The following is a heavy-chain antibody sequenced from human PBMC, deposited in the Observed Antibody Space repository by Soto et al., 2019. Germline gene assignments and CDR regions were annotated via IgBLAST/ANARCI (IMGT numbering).Heavy chain of an antibody. CDR1: GGTLSSYA. J-gene: IGHJ6*02. CDR2: IIPISGTA. CDR3: ARSQGSSTSLEIYYYYYYGMDV. D-gene: IGHD2-2*01. V-gene: IGHV1-69*01. Sequence: QVQLVQSGAEVKKPGSSVKVSCKASGGTLSSYATSWVRQAPGQGLEWMGGIIPISGTANYAQKFQGRVTITADESTSTAYMELSSLRSEDTAVYYCARSQGSSTSLEIYYYYYYGMDVWGQGTTVTVSS.